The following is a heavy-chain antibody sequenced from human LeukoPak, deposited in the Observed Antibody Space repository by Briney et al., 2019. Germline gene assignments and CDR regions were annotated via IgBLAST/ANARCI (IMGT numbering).Heavy chain of an antibody. CDR2: ISGSGGST. Sequence: PGGSLRLSCAASGFTFSSYAMSWVRQAPGKGLEWVSAISGSGGSTYYADSVKGRFTISRDNSKNTLYLQMNSLRAEDTAVYYCARDMWVLHYYYYGMDVWGQGTTVTVSS. CDR1: GFTFSSYA. CDR3: ARDMWVLHYYYYGMDV. D-gene: IGHD1-26*01. V-gene: IGHV3-23*01. J-gene: IGHJ6*02.